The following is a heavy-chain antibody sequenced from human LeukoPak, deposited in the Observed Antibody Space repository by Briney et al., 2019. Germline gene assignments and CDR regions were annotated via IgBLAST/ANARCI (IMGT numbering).Heavy chain of an antibody. CDR1: GFTFNSYS. CDR2: ISSSSSSI. J-gene: IGHJ4*02. D-gene: IGHD5-18*01. V-gene: IGHV3-21*01. CDR3: ARASGDIVETATMGSY. Sequence: NAGGSLRLSCAASGFTFNSYSMNWVRQAPGKGLEWVSSISSSSSSIYYADSVNGRFTISRDDAKNSLYLQMNSLRAEDTAVYYCARASGDIVETATMGSYWGQGTLVTVSS.